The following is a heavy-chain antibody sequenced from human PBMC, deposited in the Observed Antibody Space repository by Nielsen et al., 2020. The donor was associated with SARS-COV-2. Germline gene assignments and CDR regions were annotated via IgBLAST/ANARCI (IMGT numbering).Heavy chain of an antibody. CDR3: AKDLDIVATIRLGY. D-gene: IGHD5-12*01. Sequence: GVLKISCAASGFTFSSYAMSWVRQAPGKGLEWVSAISGSGGSTYYADSVKGRFTISRDNSKNTLYLQMNSLRAEDTAVYYCAKDLDIVATIRLGYWGQGTLVTVSS. CDR2: ISGSGGST. J-gene: IGHJ4*02. CDR1: GFTFSSYA. V-gene: IGHV3-23*01.